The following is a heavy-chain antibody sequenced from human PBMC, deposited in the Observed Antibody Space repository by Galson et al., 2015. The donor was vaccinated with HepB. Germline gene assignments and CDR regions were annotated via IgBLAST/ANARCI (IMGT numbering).Heavy chain of an antibody. CDR2: VSSGGDTT. Sequence: SLRLSCAASGFTFSNYPISWARQAPGKGLEWVSAVSSGGDTTYYADSVKGRFTISRDNSKNTVSLQLNSLRAEYAALYYCAKEVVNENYFDYWGQGTQATVSS. CDR3: AKEVVNENYFDY. CDR1: GFTFSNYP. V-gene: IGHV3-23*01. J-gene: IGHJ4*02. D-gene: IGHD2-2*01.